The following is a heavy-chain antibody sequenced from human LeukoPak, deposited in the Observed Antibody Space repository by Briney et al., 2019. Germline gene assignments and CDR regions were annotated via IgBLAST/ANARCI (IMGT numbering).Heavy chain of an antibody. J-gene: IGHJ5*02. CDR2: ISSSGSTI. V-gene: IGHV3-48*03. D-gene: IGHD6-13*01. CDR1: GFTFSSYE. CDR3: ARELLYSSSWQNWFDP. Sequence: GGSLRLSCAASGFTFSSYEMNWVRQAPGKGLEWVSYISSSGSTIYYADSVKGRFTISRDNAKNSLYLQMNSLRAEDTAVYYCARELLYSSSWQNWFDPWGQGTLVTVSS.